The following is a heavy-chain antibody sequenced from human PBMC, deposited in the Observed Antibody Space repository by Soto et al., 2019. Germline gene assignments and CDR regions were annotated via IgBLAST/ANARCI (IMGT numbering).Heavy chain of an antibody. CDR1: GFTFSSYA. Sequence: LRLPCAASGFTFSSYAMCWGRQAPGKGLEWVSAISGSGGSTYYADPVKGRFTISRDNSKNTLYLKMNSLRAEDTAVYYCAKDIRGSNCSGGSCYPSDTFDYWGQGTLVTVSS. J-gene: IGHJ4*02. D-gene: IGHD2-15*01. CDR3: AKDIRGSNCSGGSCYPSDTFDY. CDR2: ISGSGGST. V-gene: IGHV3-23*01.